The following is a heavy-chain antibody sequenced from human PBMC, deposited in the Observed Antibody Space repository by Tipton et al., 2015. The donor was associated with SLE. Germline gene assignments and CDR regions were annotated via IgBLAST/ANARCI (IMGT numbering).Heavy chain of an antibody. D-gene: IGHD3-16*01. V-gene: IGHV4-61*02. CDR3: ARFMISVGFDY. CDR2: IYTSGTT. J-gene: IGHJ4*02. CDR1: GGSITSETYY. Sequence: GLVKPSETLSLTCTVSGGSITSETYYRNWIRQPAGKGLEWIGRIYTSGTTNYNPSLKSRITISVDTSQNQFSLKLSSVTAADTAVYYCARFMISVGFDYWGQGTLVTVSS.